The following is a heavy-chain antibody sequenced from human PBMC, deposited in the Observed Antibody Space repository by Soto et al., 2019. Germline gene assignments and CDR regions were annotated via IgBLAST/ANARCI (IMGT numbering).Heavy chain of an antibody. D-gene: IGHD6-13*01. Sequence: EVQLVESGGGLVQPGGSLRLSCAASGFTVSSNYMSWVRQAPGKGLEWVSVIYSGGSTYYADSVKGRFTISRDNSKNTLYLQMNSLRAADTAVYYCARDGPGAAAGRDYWGQGTLVTVSS. V-gene: IGHV3-66*01. CDR1: GFTVSSNY. J-gene: IGHJ4*02. CDR2: IYSGGST. CDR3: ARDGPGAAAGRDY.